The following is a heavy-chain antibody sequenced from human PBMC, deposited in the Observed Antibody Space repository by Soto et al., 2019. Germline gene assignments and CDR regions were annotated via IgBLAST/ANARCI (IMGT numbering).Heavy chain of an antibody. CDR3: ARILNYGDYEGFDY. CDR1: GGSISSYY. Sequence: TSETLSLTCTVSGGSISSYYWSWIWQPPGKGLEWIGYIYYSGSTNYNPSLKSRVTISVDTSKNQFSLKLSSVTAADTAVYYCARILNYGDYEGFDYWGQGTLVTVSS. CDR2: IYYSGST. D-gene: IGHD4-17*01. V-gene: IGHV4-59*08. J-gene: IGHJ4*02.